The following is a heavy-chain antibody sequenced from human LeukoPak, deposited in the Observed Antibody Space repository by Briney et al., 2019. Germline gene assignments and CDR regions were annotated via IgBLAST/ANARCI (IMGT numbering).Heavy chain of an antibody. Sequence: SDTLSLTCAVSGYSISSSNWWGWIRQPPGKGLEWIGYIYYSGSTNYNPSLKSRVTMSVDTSKNQFSLKLSSVTALDTAVYYCARTSDGDYLVADYWGQGTLVTVSS. D-gene: IGHD4-17*01. J-gene: IGHJ4*02. CDR2: IYYSGST. CDR1: GYSISSSNW. V-gene: IGHV4-28*06. CDR3: ARTSDGDYLVADY.